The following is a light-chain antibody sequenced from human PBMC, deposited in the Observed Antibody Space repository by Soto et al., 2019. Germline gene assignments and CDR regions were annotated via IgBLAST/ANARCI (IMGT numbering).Light chain of an antibody. Sequence: QSALTQPASVSGSPGQSITISCTGTSSDVGAYNYVSWYQQYPGKAPKLMIYEVSNRPSGVSNRFSGSKSGNTASLTISGLQAEDEADHYCSSFTTTSTYVVGTGTKLTVL. J-gene: IGLJ1*01. CDR2: EVS. V-gene: IGLV2-14*01. CDR3: SSFTTTSTYV. CDR1: SSDVGAYNY.